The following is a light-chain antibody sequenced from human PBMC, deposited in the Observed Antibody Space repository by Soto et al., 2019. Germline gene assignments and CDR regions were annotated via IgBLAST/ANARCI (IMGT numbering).Light chain of an antibody. CDR1: QDISKY. J-gene: IGKJ4*01. Sequence: DIQMTQSPSSLSASVGDRITITCQASQDISKYLNWYQHKPGKAPKLLIYDASNFETGVQSRFSGSGSGTEFTFTISSLQPEDIATYYCQQYDNLPLTFGGGTKVEIK. V-gene: IGKV1-33*01. CDR3: QQYDNLPLT. CDR2: DAS.